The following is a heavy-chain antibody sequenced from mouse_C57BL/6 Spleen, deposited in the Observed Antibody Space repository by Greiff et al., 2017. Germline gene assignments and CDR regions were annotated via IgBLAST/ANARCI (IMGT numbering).Heavy chain of an antibody. Sequence: QVQLKQSGPELVKPGASVKISCKASGYTFTDYYINWVKQRPGQGLEWIGWIFTGSGSTYYNEKFKGKATLTVDKSSSTAYMLLSSLTSEDSAVYFCARLYYVGGYFDDWGQGTTLTVSS. D-gene: IGHD2-1*01. CDR2: IFTGSGST. V-gene: IGHV1-75*01. CDR1: GYTFTDYY. CDR3: ARLYYVGGYFDD. J-gene: IGHJ2*01.